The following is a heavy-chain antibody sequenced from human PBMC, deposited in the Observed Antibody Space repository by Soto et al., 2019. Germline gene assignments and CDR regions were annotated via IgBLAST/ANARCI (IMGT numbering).Heavy chain of an antibody. D-gene: IGHD1-26*01. Sequence: VGSLRLSCAASGFTFSSYGMHWVRQAPGKGLEWVAVISYDGSNKYYADSVKGRFTISRDNSKNTLYLQMNSLRAEDTAVYYCAKMGYGSGSYSADYWGQGTLGTVSS. J-gene: IGHJ4*02. V-gene: IGHV3-30*18. CDR1: GFTFSSYG. CDR3: AKMGYGSGSYSADY. CDR2: ISYDGSNK.